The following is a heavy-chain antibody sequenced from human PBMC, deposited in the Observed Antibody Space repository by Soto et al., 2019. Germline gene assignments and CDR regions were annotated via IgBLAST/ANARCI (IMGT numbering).Heavy chain of an antibody. J-gene: IGHJ4*02. CDR3: AKLGRGYYTGLYFDY. CDR2: IKKDGSEN. D-gene: IGHD2-2*02. CDR1: GFTFGDYW. V-gene: IGHV3-7*03. Sequence: GGTLRLSCAASGFTFGDYWMSWVRQAPGKGLEWVAHIKKDGSENYYVASVTGRFTVSRDNTKNSLYLQMNSLRAEDTAVYYCAKLGRGYYTGLYFDYWGQGTLVTVCS.